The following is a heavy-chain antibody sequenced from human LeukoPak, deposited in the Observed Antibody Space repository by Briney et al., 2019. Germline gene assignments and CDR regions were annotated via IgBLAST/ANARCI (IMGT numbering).Heavy chain of an antibody. CDR2: MNSNSGNT. Sequence: ASVKVSCKGYGYTFINHDIDWVRQAAGQGLEWMGWMNSNSGNTGYAQKFQGRVTFTRDTSISTAYMELYSLTSDDAAVYYCARVTQQGSYYSTFDYWGQGTLVTVSS. V-gene: IGHV1-8*03. J-gene: IGHJ4*02. D-gene: IGHD3-10*01. CDR1: GYTFINHD. CDR3: ARVTQQGSYYSTFDY.